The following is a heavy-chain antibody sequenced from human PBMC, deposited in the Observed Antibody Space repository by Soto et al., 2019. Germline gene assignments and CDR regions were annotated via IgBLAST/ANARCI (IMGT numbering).Heavy chain of an antibody. J-gene: IGHJ6*02. CDR1: GFSLSNPRMS. V-gene: IGHV2-26*01. CDR3: ARVLYYVMDV. Sequence: QVTLKESGPVLVKPTETLTLTCTFSGFSLSNPRMSVSWIRQPPGKALEWLGHISSSDEKSYSTSLRSRLTISKDTSKSQVVLTMTNMDPVDTATYYCARVLYYVMDVWGQGTTVTVSS. CDR2: ISSSDEK.